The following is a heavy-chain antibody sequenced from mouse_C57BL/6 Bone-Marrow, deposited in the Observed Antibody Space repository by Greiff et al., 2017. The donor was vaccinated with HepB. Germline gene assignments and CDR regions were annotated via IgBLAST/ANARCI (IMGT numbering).Heavy chain of an antibody. Sequence: VQLKESGGGLVQPGGSLSLSCAASGFTFTDYYMSWVRQPPGKALEWLGFIRNKANGYTTEYSASVKGRFTISRDNSQSILYLQMNALRAEDSATYYCARDYDAMDYWGQGTSVTVSS. V-gene: IGHV7-3*01. CDR1: GFTFTDYY. J-gene: IGHJ4*01. CDR2: IRNKANGYTT. CDR3: ARDYDAMDY.